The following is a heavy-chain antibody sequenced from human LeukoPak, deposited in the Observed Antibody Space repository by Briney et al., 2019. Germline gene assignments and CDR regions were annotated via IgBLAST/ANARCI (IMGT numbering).Heavy chain of an antibody. CDR1: GGSISSHY. CDR3: ARAPTVTSHYYSWFDP. CDR2: MLYSGTA. D-gene: IGHD4-17*01. V-gene: IGHV4-59*11. Sequence: PSETLSLTCTVPGGSISSHYWSWIRQPPGKGLEWIGSMLYSGTAYYNPSLKSRVTISVDTSKNQFSLKLRSVTAADTAVYYCARAPTVTSHYYSWFDPWGQGTLVTVSS. J-gene: IGHJ5*02.